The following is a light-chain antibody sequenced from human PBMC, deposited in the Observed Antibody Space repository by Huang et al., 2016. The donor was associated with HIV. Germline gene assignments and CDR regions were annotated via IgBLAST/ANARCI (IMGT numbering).Light chain of an antibody. CDR3: QQSYNIPRT. J-gene: IGKJ2*01. CDR2: GAS. V-gene: IGKV1-39*01. CDR1: QIINKY. Sequence: DIQMTQAPPSLSAAVGYRVIITCRASQIINKYLNWYQQMPGRAPKLLISGASSLQGGVSSRFSGSGSGTDFTLTIRDLQPEDTATYHCQQSYNIPRTFGQGTLLEI.